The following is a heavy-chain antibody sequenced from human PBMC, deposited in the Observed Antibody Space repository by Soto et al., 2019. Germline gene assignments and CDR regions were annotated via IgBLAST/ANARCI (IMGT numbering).Heavy chain of an antibody. CDR3: AKGVAQLERPAAFDI. CDR2: ISGSGGST. V-gene: IGHV3-23*01. CDR1: GFTFSSYA. J-gene: IGHJ3*02. Sequence: EVQLLESGGGLVQPGGSLRLSCAASGFTFSSYAMSWVRQAPGKGLEWVSAISGSGGSTYYADSVKGRFTISRDNSKHTLDLQMNSLRAEDTAVYYCAKGVAQLERPAAFDIWGQGTMVTVSS. D-gene: IGHD1-1*01.